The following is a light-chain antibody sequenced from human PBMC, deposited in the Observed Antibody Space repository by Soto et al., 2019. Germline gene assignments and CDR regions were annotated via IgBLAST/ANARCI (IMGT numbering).Light chain of an antibody. CDR3: QQYRTYSLP. V-gene: IGKV1-16*02. CDR2: AAS. J-gene: IGKJ3*01. CDR1: QGIDNY. Sequence: DIQVTQSPSSLSASVGDRVTITCRASQGIDNYLAWIQQRPGKAPRSLIYAASNLHHGVPSKFRASVSGTDFTLTISSLQPEDFATYYCQQYRTYSLPFGPGTKV.